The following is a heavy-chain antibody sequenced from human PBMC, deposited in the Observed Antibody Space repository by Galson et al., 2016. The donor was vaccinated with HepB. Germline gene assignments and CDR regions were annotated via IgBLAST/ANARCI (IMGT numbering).Heavy chain of an antibody. J-gene: IGHJ4*02. D-gene: IGHD3-16*01. CDR2: INYDATRT. Sequence: SLRLSCAASGFTFRSYGMSWVRQAPGKGLQWVSTINYDATRTHYADSVRGRFTISRDNYKNTVYLQMNRLRADDTALYYCVKDLQYDYDFFWGQGILVTVSS. V-gene: IGHV3-23*01. CDR1: GFTFRSYG. CDR3: VKDLQYDYDFF.